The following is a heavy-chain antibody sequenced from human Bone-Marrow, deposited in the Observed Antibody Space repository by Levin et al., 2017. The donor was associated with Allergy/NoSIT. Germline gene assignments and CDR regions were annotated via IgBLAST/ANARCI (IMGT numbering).Heavy chain of an antibody. V-gene: IGHV1-8*01. D-gene: IGHD2-21*01. Sequence: GESLKISCKASGYTFTSYDINWVRQATGQGLEWMGWMNPNSGNTGYAQKFQGRVTMTRNTSISTAYMELSSLRSEDTAVYYCARRDSPLYYYYGMDVWGQGTTVTVSS. J-gene: IGHJ6*02. CDR1: GYTFTSYD. CDR3: ARRDSPLYYYYGMDV. CDR2: MNPNSGNT.